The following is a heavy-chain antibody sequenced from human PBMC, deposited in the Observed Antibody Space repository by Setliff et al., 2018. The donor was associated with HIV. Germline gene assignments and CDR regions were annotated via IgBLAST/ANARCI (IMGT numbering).Heavy chain of an antibody. V-gene: IGHV4-4*07. J-gene: IGHJ4*02. D-gene: IGHD1-1*01. CDR1: GVSIPTNY. CDR2: IYTTGGT. CDR3: TREGRGDPAMATTRIDY. Sequence: SETLSLTCNISGVSIPTNYWNWIRQPAGKGLEWIGRIYTTGGTNYNPSLKSRVTISLDTSKTHFFLNLTSVTDADTAVYFCTREGRGDPAMATTRIDYWGQGKLVTVSS.